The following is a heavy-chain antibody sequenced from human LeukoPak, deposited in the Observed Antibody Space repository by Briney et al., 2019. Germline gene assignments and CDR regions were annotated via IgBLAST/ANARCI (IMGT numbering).Heavy chain of an antibody. CDR3: ARHDIVVVPAGYDY. V-gene: IGHV4-4*02. Sequence: SGTLSLTCAVSGGSISSSNWWSWVRQPPGKGLEWIGEIYHSGSTNYNPSLKSRVTISVDTSKNQFSLKLSSVTAADTAVYYCARHDIVVVPAGYDYWGQGTLVAVSS. CDR2: IYHSGST. J-gene: IGHJ4*02. CDR1: GGSISSSNW. D-gene: IGHD2-2*01.